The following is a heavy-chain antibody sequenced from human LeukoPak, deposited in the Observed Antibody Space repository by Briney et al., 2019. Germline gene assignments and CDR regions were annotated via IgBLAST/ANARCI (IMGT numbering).Heavy chain of an antibody. CDR2: INPNSGGT. Sequence: GASVKVSCKASGYTFTSYYMHWVRQAPGQGLEWMGWINPNSGGTNYAQKFQGRVTMTRDTSISTAYMELSRLRSDDTAVYYCARDYSSIAASLGFDPWGQGTLVTVSS. CDR3: ARDYSSIAASLGFDP. D-gene: IGHD6-6*01. V-gene: IGHV1-2*02. J-gene: IGHJ5*02. CDR1: GYTFTSYY.